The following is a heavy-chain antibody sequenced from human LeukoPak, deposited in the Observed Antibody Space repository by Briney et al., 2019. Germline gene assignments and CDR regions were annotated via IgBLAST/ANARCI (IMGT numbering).Heavy chain of an antibody. Sequence: PGGSLRLSCAASGFTFSSYAMSWVRQAPGKGLEWVSAISGSGGSTYYADSVKGRSTISRDNSKNTLYLQMNSLRAEDTAEYYCAKRKGIAAAVDFDYWGQGTLVTVSS. J-gene: IGHJ4*02. D-gene: IGHD6-13*01. CDR1: GFTFSSYA. CDR2: ISGSGGST. CDR3: AKRKGIAAAVDFDY. V-gene: IGHV3-23*01.